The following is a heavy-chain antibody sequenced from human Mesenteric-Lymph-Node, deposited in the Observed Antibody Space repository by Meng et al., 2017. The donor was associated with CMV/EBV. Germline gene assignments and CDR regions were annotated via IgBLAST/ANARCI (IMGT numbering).Heavy chain of an antibody. Sequence: GESLKISCEASGFTFSSYSMNWVRQAPGKGLEWVSSISSSSSYIYYADSVKGRFTISRDNAKNSLYLQMNSLRAEDTAVYYCARDYDFSDAFDIWGQGTMVTVSS. D-gene: IGHD3-3*01. CDR1: GFTFSSYS. CDR2: ISSSSSYI. CDR3: ARDYDFSDAFDI. V-gene: IGHV3-21*01. J-gene: IGHJ3*02.